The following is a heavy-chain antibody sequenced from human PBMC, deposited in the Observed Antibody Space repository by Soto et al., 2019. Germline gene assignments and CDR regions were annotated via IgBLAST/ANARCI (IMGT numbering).Heavy chain of an antibody. Sequence: ASVKVSCKASGFTFTSSAVQWVRQARGQRLEWIGWIVVGSGNTNYAQKFQERVTITRDMSTSTAYMELSSLRSKDTAVYYCAAAGTYYYDSSGYYYPYYFDYWGQGTLVTVSS. CDR1: GFTFTSSA. J-gene: IGHJ4*02. V-gene: IGHV1-58*01. CDR3: AAAGTYYYDSSGYYYPYYFDY. D-gene: IGHD3-22*01. CDR2: IVVGSGNT.